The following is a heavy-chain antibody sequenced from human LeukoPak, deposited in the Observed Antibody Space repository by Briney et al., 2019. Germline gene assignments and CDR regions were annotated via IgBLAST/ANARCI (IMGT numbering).Heavy chain of an antibody. Sequence: PGGSLRLSCAASGFTVSNNYMSWVRQAPGKGLEWVSVIYSGGSTYYADSLKGRFTISRDNSKNTLYLQMNSLRAEDTAVYYCARGFNSLYGMDVWGQGTMVTVSS. CDR3: ARGFNSLYGMDV. V-gene: IGHV3-66*01. CDR2: IYSGGST. J-gene: IGHJ6*02. D-gene: IGHD2-21*01. CDR1: GFTVSNNY.